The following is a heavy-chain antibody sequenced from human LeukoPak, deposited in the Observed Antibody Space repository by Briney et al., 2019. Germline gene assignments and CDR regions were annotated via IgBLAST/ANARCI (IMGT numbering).Heavy chain of an antibody. CDR1: GYTFTSYD. V-gene: IGHV1-2*02. J-gene: IGHJ4*02. D-gene: IGHD1-26*01. CDR3: ARGIGIVGALDY. Sequence: ASVRVSCKASGYTFTSYDINWVRQATGQGLEWMGWINPNSGGTNYAQKFQGRVTMTRDTSISTAYMELSRLRSDDTAVYYCARGIGIVGALDYWGQGTLVTVSS. CDR2: INPNSGGT.